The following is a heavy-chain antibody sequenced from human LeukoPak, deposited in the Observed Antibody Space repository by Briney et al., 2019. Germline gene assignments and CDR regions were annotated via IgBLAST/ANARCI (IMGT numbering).Heavy chain of an antibody. V-gene: IGHV3-74*01. D-gene: IGHD4-23*01. CDR3: ARSSTVAPFDP. Sequence: GGSLRLSCAASGXTFSSYWVHWVRQAPGKGLVWVSRINSDGSSTSYADSVKGRFTISRDNGKNTLYVQMNSLRAKDTAVYYCARSSTVAPFDPWGKGTLVTVSS. J-gene: IGHJ5*02. CDR2: INSDGSST. CDR1: GXTFSSYW.